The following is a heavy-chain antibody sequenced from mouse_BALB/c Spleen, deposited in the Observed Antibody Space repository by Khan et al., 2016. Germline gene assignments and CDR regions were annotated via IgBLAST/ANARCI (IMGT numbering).Heavy chain of an antibody. CDR2: INSNGGST. J-gene: IGHJ2*01. CDR3: ARMSRTIN. V-gene: IGHV5-6-3*01. Sequence: EVELVESGGGLVQPGGSLKLSCAASGFTFSSYGMSWVRQTPDKRLELVATINSNGGSTYYTDSVKGRFDISRDNAKNTLYLQMRSLNSEDTAKYYVARMSRTINWGQGTTLTFSS. CDR1: GFTFSSYG.